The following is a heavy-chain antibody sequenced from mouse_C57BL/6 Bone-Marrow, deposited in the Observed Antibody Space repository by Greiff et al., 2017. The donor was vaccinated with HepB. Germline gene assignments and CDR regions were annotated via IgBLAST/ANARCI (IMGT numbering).Heavy chain of an antibody. Sequence: EVHLVESGGGLVQPGGSLSLSCAASGFTFTAYYMSWVRQPPGKALEWLGFIRNKATGYTTEYSASVKGRFTISRDNSQSILYLQMNALRAEDSATYYCARYYDGYFYFDYWGQGTTLTVSS. CDR3: ARYYDGYFYFDY. CDR1: GFTFTAYY. D-gene: IGHD2-3*01. J-gene: IGHJ2*01. CDR2: IRNKATGYTT. V-gene: IGHV7-3*01.